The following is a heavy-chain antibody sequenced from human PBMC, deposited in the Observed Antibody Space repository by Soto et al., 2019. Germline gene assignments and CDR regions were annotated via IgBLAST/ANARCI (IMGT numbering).Heavy chain of an antibody. CDR2: INHSGST. CDR1: GGSFSGYY. D-gene: IGHD1-20*01. J-gene: IGHJ4*02. CDR3: ASRYPGEENKKVYYFDY. V-gene: IGHV4-34*01. Sequence: SETLSLTCAVYGGSFSGYYWSWIRQPPGKGLEWIGEINHSGSTNYNPSLKSRVTISVDTSKNQFSLKLSSVTAADTAVYYCASRYPGEENKKVYYFDYWGQGTLVTVSS.